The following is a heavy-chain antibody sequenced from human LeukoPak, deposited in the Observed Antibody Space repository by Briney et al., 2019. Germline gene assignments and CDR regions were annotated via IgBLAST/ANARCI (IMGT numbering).Heavy chain of an antibody. J-gene: IGHJ3*02. D-gene: IGHD3-9*01. CDR1: GFSLSTSGMR. CDR2: IDWDDDK. V-gene: IGHV2-70*04. CDR3: ARTYYDILTGYYGGGAFDI. Sequence: ESGPALVKPTQTLTLTCTFSGFSLSTSGMRVSWIRQPPGKALEWLARIDWDDDKFYSTSLKTRLTISKDTSKNQVALTMTNMDPVDTATYYCARTYYDILTGYYGGGAFDIWGQGTMVTVSS.